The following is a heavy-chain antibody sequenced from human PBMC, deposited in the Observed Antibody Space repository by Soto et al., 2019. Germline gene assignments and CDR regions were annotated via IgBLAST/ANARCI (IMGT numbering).Heavy chain of an antibody. CDR2: AYYSGST. CDR1: GGSISHYY. D-gene: IGHD2-8*01. Sequence: SETLSLTCTVSGGSISHYYWSWIRQSPVKGLEWIGYAYYSGSTDYNPSLKSRVTMSVDTSKNQVSLKLNSVTTADTAVYYCARDRSTYGGGGTGEVKENWFDPWGPGTLVTVSS. J-gene: IGHJ5*02. V-gene: IGHV4-59*01. CDR3: ARDRSTYGGGGTGEVKENWFDP.